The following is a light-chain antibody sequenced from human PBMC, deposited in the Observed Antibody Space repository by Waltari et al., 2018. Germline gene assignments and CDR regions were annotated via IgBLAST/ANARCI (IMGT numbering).Light chain of an antibody. CDR1: QSVRHYY. V-gene: IGKV3-20*01. CDR3: EQYGSSPTT. Sequence: EIVFMQFPDTLSLSPGERATLSCWASQSVRHYYFAWYQQIPGKATSLLIYAASTRAAGSPDRFSARESRTDFTLTISRLEPEDFAVYYCEQYGSSPTTFGQGTKLEI. CDR2: AAS. J-gene: IGKJ2*01.